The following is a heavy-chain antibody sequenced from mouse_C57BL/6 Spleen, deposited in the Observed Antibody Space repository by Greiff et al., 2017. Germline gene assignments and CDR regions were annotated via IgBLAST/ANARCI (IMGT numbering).Heavy chain of an antibody. Sequence: VQLQESGPELVKPGASVKISCKASGYAFSSSWMNWVKQRPGKGLEWIGRIYPGDGDTNYNGKFKGKATLTADKSSSTAYMQLSSLTSEDSAVYFCARFWDGGFDYWGQGTTLTVSS. V-gene: IGHV1-82*01. J-gene: IGHJ2*01. D-gene: IGHD4-1*01. CDR1: GYAFSSSW. CDR2: IYPGDGDT. CDR3: ARFWDGGFDY.